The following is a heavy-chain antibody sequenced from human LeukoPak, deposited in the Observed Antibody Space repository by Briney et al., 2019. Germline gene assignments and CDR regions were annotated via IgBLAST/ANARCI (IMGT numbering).Heavy chain of an antibody. D-gene: IGHD3-10*01. CDR1: GYTFTSYG. CDR2: ISAYNGNT. J-gene: IGHJ4*02. V-gene: IGHV1-18*01. CDR3: ARVLAGSGSYYNRDRNFDY. Sequence: GASVKVSCKASGYTFTSYGISWVRQAPGQGLEWMGWISAYNGNTNYAQKLQGRVTMTTDTSTSTAYMELRSLRSDDTAVYYCARVLAGSGSYYNRDRNFDYWGQGTLVTVSS.